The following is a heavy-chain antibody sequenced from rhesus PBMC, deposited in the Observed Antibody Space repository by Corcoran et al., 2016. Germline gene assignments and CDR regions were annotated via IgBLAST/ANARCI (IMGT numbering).Heavy chain of an antibody. J-gene: IGHJ5-1*01. CDR2: IYGSGSST. CDR1: GGSISRFY. V-gene: IGHV4-169*02. Sequence: QLQLQESGPGLVKPSETLSVTCAVSGGSISRFYWSWLRQAPWKGLDWIGYIYGSGSSTNYNPSLKSRVTLSVDTSKNQLSLKLISVTAADTAVYYCASGRIVAGPFSAVWGPGVLVTVSS. CDR3: ASGRIVAGPFSAV. D-gene: IGHD6-13*01.